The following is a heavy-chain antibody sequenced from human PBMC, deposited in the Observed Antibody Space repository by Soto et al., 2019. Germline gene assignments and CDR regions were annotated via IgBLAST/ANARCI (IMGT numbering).Heavy chain of an antibody. J-gene: IGHJ4*02. CDR2: ISYDGSIK. Sequence: GGSLRLSCAASGFTFSRYSMHWVRQAPGKGLEWVTLISYDGSIKYYTDSVKGRFAVSRDNSQNTLYVQMNSLTAEDTALYYCARSGGSSSPATRYFEHWGPGTLVTVSS. D-gene: IGHD6-6*01. V-gene: IGHV3-30*09. CDR3: ARSGGSSSPATRYFEH. CDR1: GFTFSRYS.